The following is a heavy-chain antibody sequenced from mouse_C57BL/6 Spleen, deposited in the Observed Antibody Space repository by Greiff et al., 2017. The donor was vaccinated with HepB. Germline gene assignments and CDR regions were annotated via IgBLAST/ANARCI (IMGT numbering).Heavy chain of an antibody. CDR3: APSSYDGYYWFAY. J-gene: IGHJ3*01. D-gene: IGHD2-3*01. V-gene: IGHV1-74*01. CDR1: GYTFTSYW. CDR2: IHPSDSDT. Sequence: QVQLQQPGAELVKPGASVKVSCKASGYTFTSYWMHWVKQRPGQGLEWIGRIHPSDSDTNYNQKFKGKASLTVDKSSSTAYMQLSSLTSEDSAVYYCAPSSYDGYYWFAYWGQGTLVTVSA.